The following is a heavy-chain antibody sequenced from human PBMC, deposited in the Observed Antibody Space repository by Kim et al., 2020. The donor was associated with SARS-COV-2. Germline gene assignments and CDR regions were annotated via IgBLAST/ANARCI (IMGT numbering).Heavy chain of an antibody. V-gene: IGHV3-48*02. CDR1: GLTFSTTD. CDR2: ISRSGSAI. J-gene: IGHJ4*02. CDR3: ARDRTAFDY. Sequence: GGSLRLSCAVSGLTFSTTDMHWVRQAPGKGLEWIAYISRSGSAIVYADSVKGRFTISRGEAKNSIFLQMNSLRDEDTAVYYCARDRTAFDYWGQGTLVTVSS. D-gene: IGHD1-1*01.